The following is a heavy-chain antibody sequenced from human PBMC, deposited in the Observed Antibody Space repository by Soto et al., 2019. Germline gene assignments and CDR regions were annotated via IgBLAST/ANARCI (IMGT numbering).Heavy chain of an antibody. CDR3: ARVYSGYAPCNY. CDR2: ISSSGSTI. Sequence: GSLRLACAASGFTFSDYYMSWIRQAPGKGLEWVSYISSSGSTIYYADSVKGRFTISRDNAKNSLYLQMNSLRAEGTAVYYCARVYSGYAPCNYWGQGTLVTVSS. CDR1: GFTFSDYY. D-gene: IGHD5-12*01. J-gene: IGHJ4*02. V-gene: IGHV3-11*01.